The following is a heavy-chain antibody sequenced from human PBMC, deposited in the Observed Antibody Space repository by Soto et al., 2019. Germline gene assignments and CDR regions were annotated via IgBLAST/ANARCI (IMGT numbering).Heavy chain of an antibody. V-gene: IGHV3-15*07. J-gene: IGHJ3*02. D-gene: IGHD1-26*01. Sequence: PGGSLRLSCAASGFTFSNAWMNWVRQAPGKGLEWVGRIKSKTDGGTTDYAAPVKGRFTISRDDSKNTLYLQMNSLKTEDTAVYYCARHGITGSYYDAFDIWGQGTMVTVSS. CDR2: IKSKTDGGTT. CDR1: GFTFSNAW. CDR3: ARHGITGSYYDAFDI.